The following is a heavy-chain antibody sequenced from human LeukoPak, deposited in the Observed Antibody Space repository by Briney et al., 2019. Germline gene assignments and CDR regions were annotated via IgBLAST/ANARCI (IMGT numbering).Heavy chain of an antibody. CDR2: IYTSGST. J-gene: IGHJ4*02. CDR3: ARALTHCSCGSWCFDY. CDR1: GGSISSYY. V-gene: IGHV4-4*07. D-gene: IGHD2-15*01. Sequence: SETLSLTCTVSGGSISSYYWSWIRQPAGKGLEWIGRIYTSGSTNYNPSLKSRVTMSVDTSKNQFSLKLSSVTAADTAVYYCARALTHCSCGSWCFDYWGQGTLVTVSS.